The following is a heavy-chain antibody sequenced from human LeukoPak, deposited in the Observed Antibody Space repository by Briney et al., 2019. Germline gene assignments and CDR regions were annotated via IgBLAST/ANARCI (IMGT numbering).Heavy chain of an antibody. CDR2: IKQDGSGK. Sequence: GGSLRLSCAASGFTFSGYWMSWVRQAPGKGLEWVANIKQDGSGKYYVDSVKGRFTISRDNAKNSLYLQMNSLRAEDTAVYYCAREGAAGPFDYWGQGTLVTVSS. CDR1: GFTFSGYW. V-gene: IGHV3-7*01. D-gene: IGHD6-13*01. CDR3: AREGAAGPFDY. J-gene: IGHJ4*02.